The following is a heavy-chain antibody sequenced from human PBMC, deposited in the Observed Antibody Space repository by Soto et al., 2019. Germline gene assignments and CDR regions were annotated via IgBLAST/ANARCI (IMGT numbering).Heavy chain of an antibody. J-gene: IGHJ4*02. CDR1: GFTFSNYV. Sequence: LGGSLRLSCAASGFTFSNYVMSWVRQAPGKGPEWVSGISGGGDVTYYVDSVKGRFTISRDNSKDTLYLQMNSLRAEDTALYYCAKILRENLALIFDSWGQGSLVTVSS. V-gene: IGHV3-23*01. CDR3: AKILRENLALIFDS. CDR2: ISGGGDVT. D-gene: IGHD2-21*01.